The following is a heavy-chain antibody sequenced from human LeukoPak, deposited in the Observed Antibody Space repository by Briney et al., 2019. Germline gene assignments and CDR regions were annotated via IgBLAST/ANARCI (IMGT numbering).Heavy chain of an antibody. D-gene: IGHD2-2*02. CDR2: TNPSGGST. CDR1: GNIFSRYH. Sequence: ASVKVSCKASGNIFSRYHMYWVRQAPGQGLEWMGITNPSGGSTSYAQKFQGRVTMTRDTSTSTVYMELSSLRSEDTAVYYCARSEYCRSTSCYKGGDYWGQGTLVTVSS. V-gene: IGHV1-46*01. J-gene: IGHJ4*02. CDR3: ARSEYCRSTSCYKGGDY.